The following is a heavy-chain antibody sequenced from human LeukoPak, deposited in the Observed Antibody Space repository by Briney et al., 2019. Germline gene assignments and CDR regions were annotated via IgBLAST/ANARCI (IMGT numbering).Heavy chain of an antibody. CDR3: ARCGAAVTTHFSH. V-gene: IGHV1-18*01. J-gene: IGHJ4*02. D-gene: IGHD4-17*01. CDR2: MSASEGTT. Sequence: ASVKVSCKASGYSFSIYGITWARQAPGQGLGDWGGMSASEGTTNNAQKDQDRVTMTTDTSTKTAYLELRSLRSEDTAVYYCARCGAAVTTHFSHWGQGTLVTVXS. CDR1: GYSFSIYG.